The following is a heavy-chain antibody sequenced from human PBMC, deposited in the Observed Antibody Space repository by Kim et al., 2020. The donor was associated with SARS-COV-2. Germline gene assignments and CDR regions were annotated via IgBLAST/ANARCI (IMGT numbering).Heavy chain of an antibody. CDR3: ARELKSCSGGSCYHPPQVY. Sequence: ASVKVSCKASGYTFTGYYMHWVRQAPGQGLEWMGRINPNSGGTNYAQKFQGRVTMTRDTSISTAYMELSRLSSDDTALYYCARELKSCSGGSCYHPPQVYWGQGTLVTVSS. D-gene: IGHD2-15*01. J-gene: IGHJ4*02. CDR1: GYTFTGYY. V-gene: IGHV1-2*06. CDR2: INPNSGGT.